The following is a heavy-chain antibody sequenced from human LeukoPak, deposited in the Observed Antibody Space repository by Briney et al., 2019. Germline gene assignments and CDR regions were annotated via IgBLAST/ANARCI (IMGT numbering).Heavy chain of an antibody. Sequence: GGSLRLSCAASGFTFSTYAMSWVRQAPGKGLEWVSAISGSGGSTYYADSVKGRFTISRDNSKNTLYLQMNSLRAEDTAVYYCAKDLFSGSYSLFDYWGQGTLVTVSS. CDR1: GFTFSTYA. J-gene: IGHJ4*02. CDR3: AKDLFSGSYSLFDY. CDR2: ISGSGGST. D-gene: IGHD1-26*01. V-gene: IGHV3-23*01.